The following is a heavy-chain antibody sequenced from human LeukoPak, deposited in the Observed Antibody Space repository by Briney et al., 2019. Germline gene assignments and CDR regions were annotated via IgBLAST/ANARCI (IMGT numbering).Heavy chain of an antibody. Sequence: PGGSLRLSCAASGFSFSDRYMSWIRQAPGKGPEWVSYISGTGDIIYYGDSVRARFTIARDNARKSLYLQMNSLRVDDTAVYYCVRGTCSRASCYPDYWGQGTLVIVSS. D-gene: IGHD2-2*01. CDR1: GFSFSDRY. CDR3: VRGTCSRASCYPDY. CDR2: ISGTGDII. V-gene: IGHV3-11*01. J-gene: IGHJ4*02.